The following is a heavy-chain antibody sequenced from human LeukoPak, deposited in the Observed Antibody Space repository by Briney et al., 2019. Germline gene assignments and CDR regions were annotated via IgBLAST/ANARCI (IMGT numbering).Heavy chain of an antibody. CDR1: GGSICSGGYP. CDR3: ARAGSGYDYSYYYYGMDV. J-gene: IGHJ6*04. Sequence: SQTLSLTCAVSGGSICSGGYPWRWIRQPPGKGLGCLGYISHSGSTYYNPSLKSRVTISVDRSKNQFSLKLSSVTAADTAVYYCARAGSGYDYSYYYYGMDVWGKGTTVTVSS. V-gene: IGHV4-30-2*01. CDR2: ISHSGST. D-gene: IGHD5-12*01.